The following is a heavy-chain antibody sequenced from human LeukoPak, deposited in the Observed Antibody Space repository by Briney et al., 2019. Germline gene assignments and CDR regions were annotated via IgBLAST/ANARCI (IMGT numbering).Heavy chain of an antibody. CDR2: INPDGLT. D-gene: IGHD6-13*01. CDR3: AKDRRPNSYSSRWLDY. V-gene: IGHV3-74*01. CDR1: GFTLSSYW. Sequence: PGGSLRLTCASTGFTLSSYWMHGVRQAAGKELVWVSRINPDGLTTYADSVRGRFTISRDNAKNTLYLQMNRLRAEDTAVYYCAKDRRPNSYSSRWLDYWGQGTLVTVSS. J-gene: IGHJ4*02.